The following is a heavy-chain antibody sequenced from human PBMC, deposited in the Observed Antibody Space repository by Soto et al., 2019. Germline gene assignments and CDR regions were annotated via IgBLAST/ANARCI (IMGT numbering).Heavy chain of an antibody. V-gene: IGHV4-39*01. CDR2: IYHRGRT. D-gene: IGHD6-19*01. CDR1: GGSISSSSYY. Sequence: QLQLQESGPGLVKPSESLSLTCTVSGGSISSSSYYWGWIRAPPGKGLEWIGSIYHRGRTYYNPALEIRVTISVDTSKNQCSLKLSSVTAAGTAVYYCARHVRDIAVWGQGTLVTVAS. CDR3: ARHVRDIAV. J-gene: IGHJ4*02.